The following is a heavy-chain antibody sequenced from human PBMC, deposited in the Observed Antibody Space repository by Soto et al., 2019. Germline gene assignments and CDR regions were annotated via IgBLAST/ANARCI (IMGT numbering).Heavy chain of an antibody. Sequence: ASVKVSCKASGYTFTGYYMHWVRQATGQGLEWMGWINPNSGGTNYAQKFQGWVTMTRDTSISTAYMELSRLRSDDTAVYYCARAYDSLNWFDPWGQGTLVTVSS. CDR3: ARAYDSLNWFDP. D-gene: IGHD3-3*01. J-gene: IGHJ5*02. CDR1: GYTFTGYY. V-gene: IGHV1-2*04. CDR2: INPNSGGT.